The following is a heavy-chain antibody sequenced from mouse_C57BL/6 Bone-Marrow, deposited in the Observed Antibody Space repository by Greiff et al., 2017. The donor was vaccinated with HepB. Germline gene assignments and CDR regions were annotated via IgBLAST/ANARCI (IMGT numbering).Heavy chain of an antibody. CDR2: IDPRSGNT. J-gene: IGHJ2*01. CDR3: ASPNYGSSYVDYFDY. D-gene: IGHD1-1*01. V-gene: IGHV1-81*01. Sequence: QVQLQQSGAELARPGASVKLSCKASGYTFTSYGISWVKQSTGQGLEWIGEIDPRSGNTYYNEKFKGKATLATEKSSITAYMELRSLTSEDSAVYFCASPNYGSSYVDYFDYWGQGTTLTVSS. CDR1: GYTFTSYG.